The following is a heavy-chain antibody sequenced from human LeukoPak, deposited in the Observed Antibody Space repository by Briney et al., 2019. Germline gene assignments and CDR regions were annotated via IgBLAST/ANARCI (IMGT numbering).Heavy chain of an antibody. Sequence: VASVKVSCKASGGTFSSYAISWVRQAPGQGLEWMGGIIPIFGTANYAQKFQGRVTITADESTSTAYMELSSLRSEDTAVYYCARAEYYYYYYGMDVWGQGTTVTVSS. CDR2: IIPIFGTA. CDR3: ARAEYYYYYYGMDV. CDR1: GGTFSSYA. V-gene: IGHV1-69*13. D-gene: IGHD3-10*01. J-gene: IGHJ6*02.